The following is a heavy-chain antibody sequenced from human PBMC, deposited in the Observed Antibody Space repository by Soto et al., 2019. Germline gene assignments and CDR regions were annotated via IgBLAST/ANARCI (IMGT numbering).Heavy chain of an antibody. CDR1: GYTLTELS. V-gene: IGHV1-24*01. CDR3: ATDRPYSSGYLFDY. CDR2: FDPEDGET. D-gene: IGHD3-22*01. Sequence: GASVKVSCKVSGYTLTELSMHWVRQAPGKGLEWMGGFDPEDGETIYAQKFQGRVTMTEDTSTDTAYMELSSLRSEDTAVYYCATDRPYSSGYLFDYWGQGTLVTVSS. J-gene: IGHJ4*02.